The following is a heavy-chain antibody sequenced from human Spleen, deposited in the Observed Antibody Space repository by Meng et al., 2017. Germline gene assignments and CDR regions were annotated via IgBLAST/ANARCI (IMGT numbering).Heavy chain of an antibody. Sequence: GESLKISCAASGFTFSSYAMSWVRQAPGKGLEWVSAISGSGGSTYYADSVKGRFTISRDNSKNTLYLQMNSLRAEDTAVYYCANGQSYSSSWFGLGHWGQGTLVTVSS. CDR2: ISGSGGST. D-gene: IGHD6-13*01. CDR1: GFTFSSYA. J-gene: IGHJ5*02. CDR3: ANGQSYSSSWFGLGH. V-gene: IGHV3-23*01.